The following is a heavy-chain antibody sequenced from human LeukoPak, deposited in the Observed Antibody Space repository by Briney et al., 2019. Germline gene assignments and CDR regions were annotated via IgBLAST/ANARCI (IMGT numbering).Heavy chain of an antibody. CDR2: INPNSGGT. J-gene: IGHJ4*02. CDR3: AKDTYCSGGSCYSFDY. CDR1: GYTFTGYY. Sequence: ASVKVSCKASGYTFTGYYMHWVRQAPGQGLEWMGWINPNSGGTNYAQKFQGRVTMTRDTSISTAYMELSRLRSDDTAVYYCAKDTYCSGGSCYSFDYWGQGTLVTVSS. V-gene: IGHV1-2*02. D-gene: IGHD2-15*01.